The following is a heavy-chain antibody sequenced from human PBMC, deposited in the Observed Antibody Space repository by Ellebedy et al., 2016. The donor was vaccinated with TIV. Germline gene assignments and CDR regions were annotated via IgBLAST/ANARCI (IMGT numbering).Heavy chain of an antibody. CDR2: ISYDGSNK. D-gene: IGHD4-17*01. Sequence: GESLKISCAASGFTFSSYAMHWVRQAPGKGLEWVAVISYDGSNKYYADSVKGRFTISRDNAKNSLHLQMNGLRAEDTAVYYCARHTDYALDYWGQGALVTVSS. CDR3: ARHTDYALDY. CDR1: GFTFSSYA. V-gene: IGHV3-30-3*01. J-gene: IGHJ4*02.